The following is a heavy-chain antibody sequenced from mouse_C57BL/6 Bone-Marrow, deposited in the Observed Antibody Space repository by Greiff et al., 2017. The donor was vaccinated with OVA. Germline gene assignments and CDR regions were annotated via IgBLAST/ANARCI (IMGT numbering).Heavy chain of an antibody. J-gene: IGHJ1*03. D-gene: IGHD1-1*01. CDR2: IWWDDDK. CDR1: GFSLSTFGMG. Sequence: QVTLKVSGPGILQPSQTLSLTCSFSGFSLSTFGMGVGWIRQPSGKGLEWLAHIWWDDDKYYNPALKSRLTISKDTSKNQVFLKIANVDTADTATYYCARILYYYGSRDWYFDVWGTGTTVTVSS. CDR3: ARILYYYGSRDWYFDV. V-gene: IGHV8-8*01.